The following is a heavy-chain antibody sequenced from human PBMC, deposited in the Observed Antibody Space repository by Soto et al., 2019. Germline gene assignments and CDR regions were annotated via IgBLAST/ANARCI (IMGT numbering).Heavy chain of an antibody. Sequence: QVQLQESGPGLVKPSETLSLTCTVSGVSISSSYWSWIRQSPGKEMQWIGYIYYSGSVKYNPSLSGRVTISADMSRNQLSLRVTPVTAADTALYYCARGMYDSSGFSNPFDIWGQGTMVTVSS. CDR1: GVSISSSY. CDR3: ARGMYDSSGFSNPFDI. D-gene: IGHD3-22*01. CDR2: IYYSGSV. V-gene: IGHV4-59*01. J-gene: IGHJ3*02.